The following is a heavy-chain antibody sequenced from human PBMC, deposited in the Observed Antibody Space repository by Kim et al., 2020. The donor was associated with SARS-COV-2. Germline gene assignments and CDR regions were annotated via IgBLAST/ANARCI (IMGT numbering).Heavy chain of an antibody. CDR3: VKDQSYSSSWYDK. Sequence: YYVASMKDRFTISRDNSRNTLYLQMRRLRPEDTGIYYCVKDQSYSSSWYDKWGQGTLVTVSS. D-gene: IGHD2-2*01. V-gene: IGHV3-64D*06. J-gene: IGHJ4*02.